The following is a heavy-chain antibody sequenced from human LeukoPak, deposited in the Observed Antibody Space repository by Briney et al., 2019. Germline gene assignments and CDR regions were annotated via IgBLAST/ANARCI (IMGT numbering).Heavy chain of an antibody. CDR1: GGSISSYY. CDR3: ARGRGDFDY. CDR2: IYYSGST. V-gene: IGHV4-59*01. J-gene: IGHJ4*02. D-gene: IGHD3-16*01. Sequence: SETLSLTCTVSGGSISSYYWSWIRQPPGKGLEWIGYIYYSGSTNYNPSLKSRVTISVDTSKNQFSLKLSSVTAADTAVYYCARGRGDFDYWGQGTPVTVSS.